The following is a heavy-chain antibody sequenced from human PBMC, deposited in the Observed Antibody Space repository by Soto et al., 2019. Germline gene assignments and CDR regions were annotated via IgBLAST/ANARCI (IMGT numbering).Heavy chain of an antibody. Sequence: TQSLTCTVSGGSISSGGYYWSWIRQHPGEGLEWIGYIYYSGSTYYNPSLKSRVTISVDTSKNQFSLKLSSVTAADTAVYYCARRSWGELSLTYYYYYYMDVWGKGTTVTVSS. CDR2: IYYSGST. D-gene: IGHD3-16*02. J-gene: IGHJ6*03. CDR3: ARRSWGELSLTYYYYYYMDV. V-gene: IGHV4-31*03. CDR1: GGSISSGGYY.